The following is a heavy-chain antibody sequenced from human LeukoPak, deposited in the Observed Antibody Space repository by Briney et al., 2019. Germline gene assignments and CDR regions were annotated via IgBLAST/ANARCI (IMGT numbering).Heavy chain of an antibody. D-gene: IGHD4-17*01. CDR3: ARDLQHDYGGYGDPERYYYYGMDV. CDR1: GFTFSSYS. CDR2: ISSSSSYI. Sequence: KPGGSLRLSCAASGFTFSSYSMNWVRQAPGKGLEWVSSISSSSSYIYYADSVKGRFTISRDNAKNSLYLQMNSLRAEDTAVYYCARDLQHDYGGYGDPERYYYYGMDVWGQGTTVTVSS. V-gene: IGHV3-21*01. J-gene: IGHJ6*02.